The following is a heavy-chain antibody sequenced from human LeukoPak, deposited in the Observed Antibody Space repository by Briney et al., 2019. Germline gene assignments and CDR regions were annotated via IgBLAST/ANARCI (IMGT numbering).Heavy chain of an antibody. CDR2: MNPNSGNT. D-gene: IGHD6-19*01. V-gene: IGHV1-8*01. J-gene: IGHJ4*02. CDR3: ASSSPPRFSRPAGY. CDR1: GYTFTSYD. Sequence: ASVKVSCKASGYTFTSYDINWVRQATGQGLEWMGWMNPNSGNTGYAQKFQGRVTMTRNTSISTAYMELSSLRSEDTAVYYCASSSPPRFSRPAGYWGQGTLVTVSS.